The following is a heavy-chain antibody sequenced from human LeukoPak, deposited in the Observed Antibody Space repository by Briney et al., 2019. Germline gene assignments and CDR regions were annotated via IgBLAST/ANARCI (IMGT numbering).Heavy chain of an antibody. D-gene: IGHD3-16*01. CDR3: VGDPSAP. CDR1: GFTFDDYT. Sequence: GGSLRLSCAASGFTFDDYTMLWVRHAPGKGLEWVSLISWNGGSTYYAVSVKGRFTISRDNSKNSLYLQMYSLRTEDTALYYCVGDPSAPWGQGTLVTVSS. V-gene: IGHV3-43*01. CDR2: ISWNGGST. J-gene: IGHJ5*02.